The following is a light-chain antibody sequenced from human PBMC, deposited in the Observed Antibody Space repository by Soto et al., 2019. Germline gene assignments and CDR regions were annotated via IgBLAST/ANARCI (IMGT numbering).Light chain of an antibody. CDR3: QQRSSWPRYT. Sequence: EIVMTQSPATLSVAPGERVTLSCRASQGVSRKLAWYQHKSGQAPRLLISGASAGATGIPARFSGSGSGTEFTLTISSLQSEDCAIYYCQQRSSWPRYTFGQGTRLEIK. CDR2: GAS. V-gene: IGKV3-15*01. CDR1: QGVSRK. J-gene: IGKJ2*01.